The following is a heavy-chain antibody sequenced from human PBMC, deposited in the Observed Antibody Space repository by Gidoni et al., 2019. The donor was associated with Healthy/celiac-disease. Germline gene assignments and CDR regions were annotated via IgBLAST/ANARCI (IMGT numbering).Heavy chain of an antibody. Sequence: QVQLVESGGGVVQPGRSQRLSCAASGFPFSNYGMHWVRQAPGKGLEWVALISYDESNKYSASVKGRFTISRDNSKNTLYLQMNSLKIEDTAVYYCAKGIVATIGPFDYWGQGTLVTVSS. CDR2: ISYDESNK. D-gene: IGHD5-12*01. J-gene: IGHJ4*02. CDR3: AKGIVATIGPFDY. CDR1: GFPFSNYG. V-gene: IGHV3-30*18.